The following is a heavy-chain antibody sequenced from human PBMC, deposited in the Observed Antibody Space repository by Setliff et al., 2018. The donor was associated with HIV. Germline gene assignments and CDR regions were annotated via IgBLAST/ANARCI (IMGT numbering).Heavy chain of an antibody. Sequence: ASVKVSCKASGYSFTNYGISWVRQAPGQGLEWMGWISSYNENTNYALNLQGRVTMTTDTSTSTAYMERRSLRSDDTAVYYCARDDVGYCSGGSCYHLFDTVDIWGQGTVVTVS. CDR1: GYSFTNYG. CDR2: ISSYNENT. D-gene: IGHD2-15*01. CDR3: ARDDVGYCSGGSCYHLFDTVDI. J-gene: IGHJ3*02. V-gene: IGHV1-18*01.